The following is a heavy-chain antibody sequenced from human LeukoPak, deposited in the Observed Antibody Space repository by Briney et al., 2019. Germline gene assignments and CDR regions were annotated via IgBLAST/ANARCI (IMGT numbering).Heavy chain of an antibody. D-gene: IGHD2-2*01. CDR1: GFTFSSSW. CDR2: INPDESTT. J-gene: IGHJ4*02. V-gene: IGHV3-74*01. Sequence: GGSLRLSCAASGFTFSSSWMHWVRRAPGKGLVWVSRINPDESTTTYADSVKGRFTISRDNAKNTLYLQTNSLRAEDTAVYYCARNTRTSFDIWGQGTLVTVSS. CDR3: ARNTRTSFDI.